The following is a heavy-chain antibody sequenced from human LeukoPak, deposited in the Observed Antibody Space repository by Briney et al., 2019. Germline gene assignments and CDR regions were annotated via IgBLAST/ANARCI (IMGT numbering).Heavy chain of an antibody. D-gene: IGHD6-19*01. CDR3: AKLLGSSGWFAFDI. CDR2: IYYSGST. CDR1: GGSISSYY. V-gene: IGHV4-59*01. J-gene: IGHJ3*02. Sequence: SETLSLTCTVSGGSISSYYWSWIRRPPGKGLEWIGYIYYSGSTNYNPSLKSRVTISVDTSKNQFSLNLSSVTAADTAVYYCAKLLGSSGWFAFDIWGQGTMVTVSS.